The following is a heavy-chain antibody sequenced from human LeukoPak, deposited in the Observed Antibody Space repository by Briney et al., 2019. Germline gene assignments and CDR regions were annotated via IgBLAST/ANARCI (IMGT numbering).Heavy chain of an antibody. CDR1: GFTFSSYG. D-gene: IGHD3-22*01. J-gene: IGHJ4*02. CDR3: ARGGQYYDSSGYYCDY. V-gene: IGHV3-33*01. CDR2: IWYDGSNK. Sequence: PGGSLRLSCAASGFTFSSYGMHWVRQAPGKGLEWVAVIWYDGSNKYYADSVKGRFTISRDNSKNTLYLQMNSLRAEDTAVYYCARGGQYYDSSGYYCDYWGQGTLVTVPS.